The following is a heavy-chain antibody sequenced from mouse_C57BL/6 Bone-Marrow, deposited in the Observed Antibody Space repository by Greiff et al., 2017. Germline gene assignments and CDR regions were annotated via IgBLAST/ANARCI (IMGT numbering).Heavy chain of an antibody. CDR3: ARWGLRRGSWFAY. V-gene: IGHV1-63*01. D-gene: IGHD2-2*01. Sequence: QVQLQQSGAELVRPGTSVKMSCKASGYPFTNYWIGWAKQRPGHGLEWIGDIYPGGGYTNYNEKLKGKATLTADKSSSTAYMQFSSLTSEDSAIYYCARWGLRRGSWFAYWGQGTLVTVSA. CDR2: IYPGGGYT. CDR1: GYPFTNYW. J-gene: IGHJ3*01.